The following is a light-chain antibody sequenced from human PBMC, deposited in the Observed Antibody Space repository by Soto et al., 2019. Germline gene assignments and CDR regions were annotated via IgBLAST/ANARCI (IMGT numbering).Light chain of an antibody. CDR3: QQYSSYPYT. CDR2: DVS. Sequence: DIQMTQSPSTLSASVGDRVTITCRASQNIRSWLAWYQQKPGKAPNLVIYDVSNLSSGVPSRFSGSGSGTQFTLTISSLQPDDFVTYYCQQYSSYPYTFGQGTKLEIK. J-gene: IGKJ2*01. CDR1: QNIRSW. V-gene: IGKV1-5*01.